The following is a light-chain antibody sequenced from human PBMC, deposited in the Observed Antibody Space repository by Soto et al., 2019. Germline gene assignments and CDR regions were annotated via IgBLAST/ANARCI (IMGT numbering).Light chain of an antibody. J-gene: IGLJ1*01. CDR2: SDK. CDR3: AAWDGSLNGHV. CDR1: NSNIGSTS. Sequence: QSVLTQPPSASGTPGQRITISCSGSNSNIGSTSVHWFQQFPGTAPKPLIHSDKQRPSGVPDRFSASKSGTSASLANSGLQSEDEADYYCAAWDGSLNGHVFGTGTKLTVL. V-gene: IGLV1-44*01.